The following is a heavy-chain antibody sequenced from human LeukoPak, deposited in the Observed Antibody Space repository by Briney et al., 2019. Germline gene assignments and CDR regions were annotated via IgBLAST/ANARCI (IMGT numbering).Heavy chain of an antibody. CDR1: GLTFSNSA. CDR3: AKFPDVVVTANAFDY. CDR2: ISGSGGST. V-gene: IGHV3-23*01. J-gene: IGHJ4*02. Sequence: PGGSLRLSCAVSGLTFSNSAMSWVRQAPGKGLEWVSAISGSGGSTYYADSVKGRFTISRDNSKNTLYLQMNSLRAEDTAVYYCAKFPDVVVTANAFDYWGQGTLVTVSS. D-gene: IGHD2-21*02.